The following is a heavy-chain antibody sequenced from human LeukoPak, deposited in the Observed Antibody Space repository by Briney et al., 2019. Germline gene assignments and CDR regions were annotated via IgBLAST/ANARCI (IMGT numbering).Heavy chain of an antibody. CDR1: GYTFTSYY. Sequence: ASVKVSCKASGYTFTSYYIHWVRQAPAQGLEWMGIMNPGSDTTDYAQKFQGRVTMTRDTSTGTVYMELTSLRSEDTAVYYCARDCSSTSCYLHYFDYWGQGTLVTVSS. CDR3: ARDCSSTSCYLHYFDY. CDR2: MNPGSDTT. D-gene: IGHD2-2*01. V-gene: IGHV1-46*01. J-gene: IGHJ4*02.